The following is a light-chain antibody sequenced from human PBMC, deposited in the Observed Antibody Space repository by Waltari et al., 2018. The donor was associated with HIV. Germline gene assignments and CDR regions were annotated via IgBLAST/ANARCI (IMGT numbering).Light chain of an antibody. CDR2: GNN. CDR3: AAWDDGLSGVI. CDR1: LSNIGRTA. J-gene: IGLJ2*01. V-gene: IGLV1-47*01. Sequence: QPVLSQAPSASGAPGQRIVISCSGDLSNIGRTAVSWYQPSPGRAPRLLIDGNNERPSAFPDRFPGSKSGSSASLAISGLQSEDEGDYFCAAWDDGLSGVIFGGGTRLTV.